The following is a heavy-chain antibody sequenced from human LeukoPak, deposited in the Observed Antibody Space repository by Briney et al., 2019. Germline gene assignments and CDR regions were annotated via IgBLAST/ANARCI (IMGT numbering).Heavy chain of an antibody. CDR2: ISSSSSYI. CDR3: ARAPYYDILTGYSDY. V-gene: IGHV3-21*01. D-gene: IGHD3-9*01. J-gene: IGHJ4*02. CDR1: GFTFSSYS. Sequence: GGSLRLSCAASGFTFSSYSMNWVRQAPGKGXXXXXXISSSSSYIYYADSVKGRFTISRDNAKNSLYLQMNSLRAEDTAVYYCARAPYYDILTGYSDYWGQGTLVTVSS.